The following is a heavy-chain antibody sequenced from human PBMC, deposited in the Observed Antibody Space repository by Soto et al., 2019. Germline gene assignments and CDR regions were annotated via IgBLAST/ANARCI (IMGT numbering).Heavy chain of an antibody. CDR2: ISGDGSST. CDR3: VLDGDYYDSRGPLSHFDY. V-gene: IGHV3-23*01. Sequence: PGGSLRLSCAASGFVFRSYAMSWVRQAPGKGQEWVSGISGDGSSTYNAESVKGRFAISRDNSKYTLYLQMNSLRGEDTAIYYCVLDGDYYDSRGPLSHFDYWGQGSLVTVSS. CDR1: GFVFRSYA. J-gene: IGHJ4*02. D-gene: IGHD3-22*01.